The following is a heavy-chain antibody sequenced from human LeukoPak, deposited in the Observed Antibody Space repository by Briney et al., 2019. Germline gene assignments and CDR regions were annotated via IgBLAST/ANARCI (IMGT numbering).Heavy chain of an antibody. CDR3: AKDFIGGRITMIVVVIPYFDY. CDR2: ISGSGGST. CDR1: GFTFSSYA. Sequence: GGSLRLSCAASGFTFSSYAMSWVRQAPGKGLEWVSAISGSGGSTYYAVSVKGRFTISRDNSKNTLYLQMNSLRAEDTAVYYCAKDFIGGRITMIVVVIPYFDYWGQGTLVTVSS. D-gene: IGHD3-22*01. J-gene: IGHJ4*02. V-gene: IGHV3-23*01.